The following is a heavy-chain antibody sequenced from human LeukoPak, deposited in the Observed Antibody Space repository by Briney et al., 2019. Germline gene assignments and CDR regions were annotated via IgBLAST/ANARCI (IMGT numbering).Heavy chain of an antibody. CDR1: GFTFYSHA. V-gene: IGHV3-23*01. CDR3: ARWASAFSKVPAAPADY. D-gene: IGHD2-2*01. CDR2: ISGTGADT. Sequence: PGGSLRLSCAASGFTFYSHAMSWVRQAPGKGLEWVSVISGTGADTYHADSVRGRFTISRDNSKSTLYLQMNSLRAEDTAVYFCARWASAFSKVPAAPADYWGQGTLVTVSS. J-gene: IGHJ4*02.